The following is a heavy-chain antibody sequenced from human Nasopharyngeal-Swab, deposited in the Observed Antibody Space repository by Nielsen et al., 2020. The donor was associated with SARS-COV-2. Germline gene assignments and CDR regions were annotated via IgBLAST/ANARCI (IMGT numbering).Heavy chain of an antibody. Sequence: GGSLRLSCAASGFTFRDYSMNWVRQAPGKGLEWVSSIGRYGTDIFHADSVKGRFSVFRDAANKSICLQMRSLRAEDTAVYYCARGTVFGVANGMDVWGQGTTVTVSS. D-gene: IGHD3-3*01. CDR2: IGRYGTDI. V-gene: IGHV3-21*01. J-gene: IGHJ6*02. CDR1: GFTFRDYS. CDR3: ARGTVFGVANGMDV.